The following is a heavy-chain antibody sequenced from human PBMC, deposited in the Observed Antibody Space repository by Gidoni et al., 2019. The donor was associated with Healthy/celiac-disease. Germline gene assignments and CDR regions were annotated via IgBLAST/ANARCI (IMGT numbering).Heavy chain of an antibody. V-gene: IGHV4-34*01. CDR1: GGSFSGYY. D-gene: IGHD6-13*01. CDR3: ARGRPMAAAGPKGVMDV. CDR2: INHRGST. Sequence: QVQLQQWGAGLLKPSETLSLTCAVYGGSFSGYYWSWIRQPPGKGLEWIGEINHRGSTNYNPSLKSRVTISVDTSKNQFSLKLSSVTAADTAVYYCARGRPMAAAGPKGVMDVWGQGTTVTVSS. J-gene: IGHJ6*02.